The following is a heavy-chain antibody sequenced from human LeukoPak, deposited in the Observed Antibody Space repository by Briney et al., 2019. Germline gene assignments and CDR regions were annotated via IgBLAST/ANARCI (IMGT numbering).Heavy chain of an antibody. D-gene: IGHD6-19*01. V-gene: IGHV3-74*01. Sequence: PGGSLRLSCGASGFTFSSYWMHWVRQAPGKGQVWVSRINSDGSSTSYADSVKGRFTISRDNAKNTLYLQMNSLRAEDTAVYYCARETAVAGIDYWGQGTLVTVSS. CDR1: GFTFSSYW. J-gene: IGHJ4*02. CDR3: ARETAVAGIDY. CDR2: INSDGSST.